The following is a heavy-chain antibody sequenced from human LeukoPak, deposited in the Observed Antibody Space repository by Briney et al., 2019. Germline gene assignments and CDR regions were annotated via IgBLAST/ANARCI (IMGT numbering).Heavy chain of an antibody. CDR1: GGSISSGGSY. V-gene: IGHV4-31*03. CDR3: ARPGWGTALDI. D-gene: IGHD1-26*01. Sequence: PSETLSLTCTVSGGSISSGGSYWSWIRQHPGKGLEWIGYIYYSGSTYYNPSLKSRVTISVDMSKNQFSLKLSSVTAADTAVYYCARPGWGTALDIWGQGIMVTVSS. J-gene: IGHJ3*02. CDR2: IYYSGST.